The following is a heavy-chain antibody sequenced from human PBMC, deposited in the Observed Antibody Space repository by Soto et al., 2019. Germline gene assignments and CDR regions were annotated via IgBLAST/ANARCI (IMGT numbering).Heavy chain of an antibody. CDR1: GGGTLSNDA. V-gene: IGHV1-69*01. Sequence: QVHLVQSGADGRKSGSSVRVSCTASGGGTLSNDAISWVRQAPGQGLEWLGRISPLFGTTDYSQSFQGRLTMTADASTDTVYMDLSSLKSEDTAVYYGAREVGTDTTWGSFDSWGQGTLVTVSS. CDR3: AREVGTDTTWGSFDS. CDR2: ISPLFGTT. D-gene: IGHD1-26*01. J-gene: IGHJ4*02.